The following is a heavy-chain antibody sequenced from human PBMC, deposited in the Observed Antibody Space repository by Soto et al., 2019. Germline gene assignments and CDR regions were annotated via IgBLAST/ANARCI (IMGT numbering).Heavy chain of an antibody. CDR2: IYYSGST. D-gene: IGHD6-13*01. J-gene: IGHJ5*02. CDR3: ATGEVIAAAGTGVPDWFDP. V-gene: IGHV4-31*03. Sequence: PSETLSLTCTVSGGSIGSGGYYWSWIRQHPGKVLEWIGYIYYSGSTYYNPSLKSRVTISVDTSKNQFSQKLSSVTAADTAVYYCATGEVIAAAGTGVPDWFDPWGQGTLVTVSS. CDR1: GGSIGSGGYY.